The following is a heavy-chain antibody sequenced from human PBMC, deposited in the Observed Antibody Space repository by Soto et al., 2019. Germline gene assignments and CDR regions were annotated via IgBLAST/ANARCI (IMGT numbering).Heavy chain of an antibody. CDR1: GFTFSSYA. CDR3: ARAVEVVVAATVDY. V-gene: IGHV3-30-3*01. J-gene: IGHJ4*02. D-gene: IGHD2-15*01. Sequence: PGGSLRLSCAASGFTFSSYAMHWVRQAPGKGLEWVAVISYDGSNKYYADSVKGRFTISRGNSKNTLYLQMNSLRAEDTAVYYCARAVEVVVAATVDYWGQGTLVTVSS. CDR2: ISYDGSNK.